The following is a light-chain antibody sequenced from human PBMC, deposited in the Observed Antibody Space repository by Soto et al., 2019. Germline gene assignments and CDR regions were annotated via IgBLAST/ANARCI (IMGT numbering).Light chain of an antibody. CDR1: QSVSSN. V-gene: IGKV3-11*01. J-gene: IGKJ3*01. Sequence: EIVLTQSPATLSLSPGERATLSCRASQSVSSNLAWYQQKPGQAPRLLIYDASNKATGIPARFSGSGSGTDFTLTISSLEPEDFAVYYCQQRSNWPYTIGPGTKVDIK. CDR2: DAS. CDR3: QQRSNWPYT.